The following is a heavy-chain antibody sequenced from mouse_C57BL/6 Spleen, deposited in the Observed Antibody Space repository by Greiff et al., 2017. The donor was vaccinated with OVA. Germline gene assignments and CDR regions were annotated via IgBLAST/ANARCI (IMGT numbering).Heavy chain of an antibody. CDR3: ARGGGSSLYFDY. Sequence: QVQLQQPGAELVKPGASVKMSCKASGYTFTSYWITWVKQRPGQGLEWIGDIYPGSGSTNYNEKFKSKATLTVDTSSSTAYMQRSSLTSEDSAVYYCARGGGSSLYFDYWGQGTTLTVSS. D-gene: IGHD1-1*01. J-gene: IGHJ2*01. V-gene: IGHV1-55*01. CDR1: GYTFTSYW. CDR2: IYPGSGST.